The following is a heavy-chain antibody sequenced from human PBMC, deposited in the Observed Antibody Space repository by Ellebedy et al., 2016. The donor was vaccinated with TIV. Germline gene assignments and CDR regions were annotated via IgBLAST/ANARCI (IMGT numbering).Heavy chain of an antibody. CDR1: GFAFGGFA. J-gene: IGHJ3*02. D-gene: IGHD2-2*01. V-gene: IGHV3-23*01. CDR2: IGGTGST. CDR3: ARRYCTISRCFAASWASLDM. Sequence: PGGSLRLSCAASGFAFGGFAMNWVRQAPGRGLEWVSSIGGTGSTFYVDSVKGRFAISRDNTKNSLYLQMNSLTVEDTAVYYCARRYCTISRCFAASWASLDMWGQGTMVTVSS.